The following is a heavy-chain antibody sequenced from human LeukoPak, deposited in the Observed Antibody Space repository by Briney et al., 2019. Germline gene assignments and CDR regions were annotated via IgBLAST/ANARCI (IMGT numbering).Heavy chain of an antibody. CDR2: MYDREKT. J-gene: IGHJ3*01. CDR1: GGSISFGGYY. D-gene: IGHD2-21*02. Sequence: SETLSLTCTVSGGSISFGGYYWSWIRQLPGKGLEWIGYMYDREKTDYNPSLRSRVIISLDTSKNQFSLKLNSVAAADTAVYYCARDSQIRLLLNDYDVFDVWGQGTVVTVSS. V-gene: IGHV4-31*03. CDR3: ARDSQIRLLLNDYDVFDV.